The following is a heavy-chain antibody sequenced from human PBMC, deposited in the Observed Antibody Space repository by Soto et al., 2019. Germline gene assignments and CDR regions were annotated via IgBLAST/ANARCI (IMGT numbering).Heavy chain of an antibody. Sequence: CGPLRLSCAAAEVTISSYDMHCVRQTTGKGLEWVSAIGTAGDTYYPGSVKGRFTISRENAKNSLYLQMNSLRAGDTAVYYCARGRYFDWPNDAFDIWGQGTMVTVSS. V-gene: IGHV3-13*01. CDR3: ARGRYFDWPNDAFDI. J-gene: IGHJ3*02. CDR2: IGTAGDT. D-gene: IGHD3-9*01. CDR1: EVTISSYD.